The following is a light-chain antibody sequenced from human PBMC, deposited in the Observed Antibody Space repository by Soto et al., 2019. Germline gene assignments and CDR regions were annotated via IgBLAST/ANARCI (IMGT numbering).Light chain of an antibody. CDR1: QSISNW. Sequence: DIQMTQSPSTLSASVGDRVTITCRASQSISNWLAWYQQRPGKAPRLLIYKASNLEIGVPSRFSGSGSGTEFTLTISSLQPDDVAIYYCQQYNDYSWTFGQGTKVDIK. CDR2: KAS. V-gene: IGKV1-5*03. J-gene: IGKJ1*01. CDR3: QQYNDYSWT.